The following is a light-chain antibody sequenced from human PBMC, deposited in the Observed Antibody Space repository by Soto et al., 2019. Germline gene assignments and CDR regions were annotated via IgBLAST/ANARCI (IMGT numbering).Light chain of an antibody. V-gene: IGLV3-21*02. CDR3: QMWDSSSDNYV. Sequence: SYELTQPPSVSVAPGQTASITCWGNNLGSKSVHWHQQKPGQAPVLVVYDDSDRPSGIPERFSGSNSGNTATLTISRVEVGDEAEYYCQMWDSSSDNYVFGTGAKVIVL. J-gene: IGLJ1*01. CDR2: DDS. CDR1: NLGSKS.